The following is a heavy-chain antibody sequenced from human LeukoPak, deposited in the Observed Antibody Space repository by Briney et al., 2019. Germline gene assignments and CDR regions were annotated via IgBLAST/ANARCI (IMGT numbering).Heavy chain of an antibody. Sequence: GGSLRLSCAASGFTFSSYAMSWVRQAPGKGLEWVSAISGSGGSTYYAVSVKGRFTISRDNSKNTLFLQMNSLRAEDTAVYYCAKGRYYYDSSDAFDIWGQGTMVTVSS. CDR3: AKGRYYYDSSDAFDI. J-gene: IGHJ3*02. CDR1: GFTFSSYA. V-gene: IGHV3-23*01. D-gene: IGHD3-22*01. CDR2: ISGSGGST.